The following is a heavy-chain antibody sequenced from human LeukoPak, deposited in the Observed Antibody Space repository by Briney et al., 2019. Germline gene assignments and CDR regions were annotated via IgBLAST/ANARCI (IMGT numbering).Heavy chain of an antibody. Sequence: SVKVSCKASGGTFTTYAISWVRQAPGQGLEWMGGIIPIFGTANYAQKFQGRVTITADESTSTAYMELSSLRSEDTAVYYCARDRGETYYYDSSGYQLMGLVDYWGQGTLVTVSS. CDR3: ARDRGETYYYDSSGYQLMGLVDY. CDR2: IIPIFGTA. D-gene: IGHD3-22*01. CDR1: GGTFTTYA. V-gene: IGHV1-69*01. J-gene: IGHJ4*02.